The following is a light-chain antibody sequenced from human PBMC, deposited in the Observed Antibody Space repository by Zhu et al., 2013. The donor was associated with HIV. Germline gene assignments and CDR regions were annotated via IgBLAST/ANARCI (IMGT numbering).Light chain of an antibody. V-gene: IGKV1-6*02. CDR2: SVS. CDR3: LQDYNYPLT. Sequence: AIQVTQSPSFLSASIGDRVAITCRASQDIRGDLAWYQQKPGKPPQLLIHSVSILQPGVPSRFVGTGSGTDFNLTITSLQPSDFTTYFCLQDYNYPLTFGQGT. CDR1: QDIRGD. J-gene: IGKJ5*01.